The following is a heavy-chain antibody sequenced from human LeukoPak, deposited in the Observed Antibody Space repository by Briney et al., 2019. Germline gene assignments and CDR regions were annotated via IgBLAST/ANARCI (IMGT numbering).Heavy chain of an antibody. CDR1: GFTFNAYG. CDR2: IRYDANDK. J-gene: IGHJ4*02. V-gene: IGHV3-30*02. CDR3: AKDPSTLPNSLDY. Sequence: GGSLRLSCAASGFTFNAYGMHWVRQAPGKGLEWVAFIRYDANDKYYVDSVKGRFATSRDNSLNTLFLEMNSLRTEDTAVYYCAKDPSTLPNSLDYWGQGTLVTVSS. D-gene: IGHD3-16*01.